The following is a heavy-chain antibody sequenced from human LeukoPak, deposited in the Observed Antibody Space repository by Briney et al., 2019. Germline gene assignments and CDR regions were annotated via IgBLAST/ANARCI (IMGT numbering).Heavy chain of an antibody. CDR1: GFTFSSYE. CDR3: ARVVRVPAAYSMDV. Sequence: GGSLRLSCAASGFTFSSYEMNWVRQAPGKGLEWVSYISSSGSTIYYADSVKGRFTISRDNAKNSLYLQMNSLRAEDTAVYYCARVVRVPAAYSMDVWGQGTTVTVSS. V-gene: IGHV3-48*03. CDR2: ISSSGSTI. J-gene: IGHJ6*02. D-gene: IGHD2-2*01.